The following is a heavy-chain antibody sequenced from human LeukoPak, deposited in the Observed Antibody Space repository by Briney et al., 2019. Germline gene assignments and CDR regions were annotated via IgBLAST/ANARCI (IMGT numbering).Heavy chain of an antibody. D-gene: IGHD2-8*01. J-gene: IGHJ6*03. CDR2: ISGSGGST. V-gene: IGHV3-23*01. CDR3: ARMVYAHPVDYYYYYMDV. Sequence: PGGSLRLSCAASGFTFSSYAMSWVRQAPGKGLEWVSAISGSGGSTYYADSVKGRFTISRDNAKNSLYLQMNSLRAEDTAVYYCARMVYAHPVDYYYYYMDVWGKGTTVTVSS. CDR1: GFTFSSYA.